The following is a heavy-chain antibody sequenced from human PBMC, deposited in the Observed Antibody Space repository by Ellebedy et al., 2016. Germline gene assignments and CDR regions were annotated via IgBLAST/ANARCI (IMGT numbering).Heavy chain of an antibody. CDR1: GFTFSSFA. Sequence: GESLKISCAASGFTFSSFAMNWVRQAPGKGLEWVSSISSTGTYIYYADSVKGRFTISRGNAKKSLYLQMNSLRTGDTAVYYCASRAIAVAGTDPPRDYYYAMDVWGQGTAVSVSS. V-gene: IGHV3-21*01. CDR2: ISSTGTYI. J-gene: IGHJ6*02. CDR3: ASRAIAVAGTDPPRDYYYAMDV. D-gene: IGHD6-19*01.